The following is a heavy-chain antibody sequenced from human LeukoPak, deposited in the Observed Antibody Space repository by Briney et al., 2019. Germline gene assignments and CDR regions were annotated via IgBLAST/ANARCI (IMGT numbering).Heavy chain of an antibody. J-gene: IGHJ4*02. CDR2: IYYSGST. Sequence: SETLSLTCTVSGGSISSYYWSWIRQPPGKGLEWIGYIYYSGSTNYNPSLKSRVTISVDTSKNQFSLKLSSVTAADTAVYYCARISLYKYSYGVIDYWGQGTLVTVSS. D-gene: IGHD5-18*01. CDR3: ARISLYKYSYGVIDY. CDR1: GGSISSYY. V-gene: IGHV4-59*01.